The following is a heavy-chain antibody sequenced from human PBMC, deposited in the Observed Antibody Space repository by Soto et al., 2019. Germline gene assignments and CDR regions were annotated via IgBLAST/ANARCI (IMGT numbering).Heavy chain of an antibody. CDR3: ARGIEGWYQGRYYYGMDV. D-gene: IGHD6-19*01. CDR1: GGSVSSGSYY. Sequence: SETLSLTCTVSGGSVSSGSYYWSWIRQPPGNGLEWIGYIYYSGSTNYNPSLKSRVTISVDTSKNQFSLKLSSVTAADTAVYYCARGIEGWYQGRYYYGMDVWGQGTTVTVSS. CDR2: IYYSGST. J-gene: IGHJ6*02. V-gene: IGHV4-61*01.